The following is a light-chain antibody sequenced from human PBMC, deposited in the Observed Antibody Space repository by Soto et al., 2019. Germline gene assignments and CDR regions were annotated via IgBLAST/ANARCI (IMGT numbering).Light chain of an antibody. J-gene: IGKJ1*01. CDR1: QSVSSN. CDR3: QQYNHWRAT. Sequence: EIVMTQSPATLSVSPGERATLSCRASQSVSSNLAWYQQKPGQAPRLLIYGASTRATGIPARFSGSGSGTEFTLTISSLQSEYFEVYYCQQYNHWRATFGQGTKV. CDR2: GAS. V-gene: IGKV3-15*01.